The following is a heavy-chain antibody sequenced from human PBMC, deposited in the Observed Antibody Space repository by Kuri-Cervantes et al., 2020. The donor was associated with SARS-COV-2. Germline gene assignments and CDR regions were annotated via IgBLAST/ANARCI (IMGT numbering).Heavy chain of an antibody. CDR1: GFTFSSYA. Sequence: GESLKISCAASGFTFSSYAMSWVRQAPGKGLEWVSAISGSGGSTYYADSVKGRFTISRDNSKNTLYLQMNSLRAEDTAVYYCAKLGGGDYDFWSGYSDYYHGMDVWGQGTTVTVSS. CDR2: ISGSGGST. CDR3: AKLGGGDYDFWSGYSDYYHGMDV. D-gene: IGHD3-3*01. J-gene: IGHJ6*02. V-gene: IGHV3-23*01.